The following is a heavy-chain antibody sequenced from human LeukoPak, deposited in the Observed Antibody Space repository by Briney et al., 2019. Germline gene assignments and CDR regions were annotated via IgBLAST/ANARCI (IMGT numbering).Heavy chain of an antibody. CDR3: AKYPGEYSSGWYGY. V-gene: IGHV3-30*02. Sequence: GGSLRLSCAASGIIFSTSDMHWVRQAPGEGLEWVAFIRFDGNEKYYADSVKGRFIISRDNSKNTLYLQMNSLRAEDTAVYYCAKYPGEYSSGWYGYWGQGTLVTVSS. D-gene: IGHD6-19*01. CDR2: IRFDGNEK. J-gene: IGHJ4*02. CDR1: GIIFSTSD.